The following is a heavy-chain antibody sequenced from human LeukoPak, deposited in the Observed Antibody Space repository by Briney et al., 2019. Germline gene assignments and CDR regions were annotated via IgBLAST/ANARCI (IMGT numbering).Heavy chain of an antibody. Sequence: SETLSLTCAVYGGSFSGYYWSWIRQPPGKGLEWIGEINHSGSTNYNPSLKSRVTISVDTSKDQVSLKLSSVTAADTAVYYCAREQDIVVVVAATVFLGAFDYWGQGTLVTVSS. J-gene: IGHJ4*02. CDR3: AREQDIVVVVAATVFLGAFDY. CDR2: INHSGST. V-gene: IGHV4-34*01. D-gene: IGHD2-15*01. CDR1: GGSFSGYY.